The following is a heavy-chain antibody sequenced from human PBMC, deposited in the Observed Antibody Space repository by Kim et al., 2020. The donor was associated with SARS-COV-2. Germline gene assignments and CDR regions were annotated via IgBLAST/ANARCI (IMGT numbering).Heavy chain of an antibody. CDR2: INPSGGTT. J-gene: IGHJ4*02. D-gene: IGHD2-2*01. V-gene: IGHV1-46*01. CDR1: GYTFTSYY. Sequence: ASVKVSCKASGYTFTSYYMHWVRQAPGQGLEWMGIINPSGGTTSYAQKFQGRVTMTRDTSTSTVYMEVSSLRSEDTAVHYCASGHPSTDPNPRRGYVDYWGQGTLVTVSS. CDR3: ASGHPSTDPNPRRGYVDY.